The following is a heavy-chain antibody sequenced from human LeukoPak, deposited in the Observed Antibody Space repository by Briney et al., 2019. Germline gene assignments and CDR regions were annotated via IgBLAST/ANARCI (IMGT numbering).Heavy chain of an antibody. CDR1: GFTFSSYS. CDR2: ISSSSSYI. CDR3: ARSGYDYWSGYYSEWFDP. D-gene: IGHD3-3*01. Sequence: GGSLRLSRAASGFTFSSYSMNWVRQAPGKGLEWVSSISSSSSYIYYADSVKGRFTNSRDNAKNSLYLQMNSLRAEDTAVYYCARSGYDYWSGYYSEWFDPWGQGTLVTVSS. J-gene: IGHJ5*02. V-gene: IGHV3-21*01.